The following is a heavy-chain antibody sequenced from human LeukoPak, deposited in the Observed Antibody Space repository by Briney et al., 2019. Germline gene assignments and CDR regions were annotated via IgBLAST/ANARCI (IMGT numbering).Heavy chain of an antibody. Sequence: ASVTVSCTASGYTFTSYAMHWVRQAPGQRLEWMGWINAGNGNTKYSQKFQGRVTITRDTSASTAYMELSSLRSEDTAVYYCARVHCSSTSCYLGEFDPWGQGTLVTVSS. J-gene: IGHJ5*02. CDR2: INAGNGNT. D-gene: IGHD2-2*01. V-gene: IGHV1-3*01. CDR1: GYTFTSYA. CDR3: ARVHCSSTSCYLGEFDP.